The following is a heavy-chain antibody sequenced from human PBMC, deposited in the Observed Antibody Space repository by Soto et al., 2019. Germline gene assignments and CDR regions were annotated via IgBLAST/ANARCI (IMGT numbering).Heavy chain of an antibody. V-gene: IGHV3-23*01. Sequence: EVQLLESGGDLVQPGGSLRLSCAASGFTFSTYALSWVRQAPGKGLEWVSAITGNGGSTYHADSVRRRFTISRDNSKNRLYLQMSSLRAEDTAVYYCEKKSGATIRVGYDYWGQGTLVTVSS. CDR2: ITGNGGST. J-gene: IGHJ4*02. CDR3: EKKSGATIRVGYDY. D-gene: IGHD5-12*01. CDR1: GFTFSTYA.